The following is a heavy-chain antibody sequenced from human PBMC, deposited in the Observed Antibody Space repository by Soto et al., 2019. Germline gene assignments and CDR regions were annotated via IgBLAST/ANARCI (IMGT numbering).Heavy chain of an antibody. D-gene: IGHD4-4*01. J-gene: IGHJ4*02. CDR2: ISGSGGST. CDR1: GFTFSSYA. Sequence: GGSLRLSCAASGFTFSSYAMSWVRQAPGKGLEWVSAISGSGGSTYYADSVKGRFTISRDNSKNTLYLQMNSLRAEDTAVYLCAKVLDSNYVLDPGFDYWGQGTLVTVSS. CDR3: AKVLDSNYVLDPGFDY. V-gene: IGHV3-23*01.